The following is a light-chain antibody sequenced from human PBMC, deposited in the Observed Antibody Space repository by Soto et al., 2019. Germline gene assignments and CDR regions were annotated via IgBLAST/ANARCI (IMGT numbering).Light chain of an antibody. Sequence: EIVLTQSPGTLSLSPGERATLSCRASQSVSSSYLAWYQQKPGQAPRLLIYDASSRATGIPDRFSGSGSGTDCTLAISRMEPEDCAVYYCQQYGSSPETFGQGTKVEIK. CDR3: QQYGSSPET. V-gene: IGKV3-20*01. CDR1: QSVSSSY. CDR2: DAS. J-gene: IGKJ1*01.